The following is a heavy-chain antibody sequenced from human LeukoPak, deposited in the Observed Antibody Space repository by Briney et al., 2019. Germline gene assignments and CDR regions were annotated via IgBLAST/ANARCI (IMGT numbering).Heavy chain of an antibody. D-gene: IGHD6-13*01. CDR2: FSPNGGTT. V-gene: IGHV3-43*02. Sequence: GGPLGPSFQALGSNLILYAWNWFLKPPGKGLNWILLFSPNGGTTYYADSVKGRFTISRDNSKNSLYLQMNSLTTEDTAFYYCAKDKAGTIVWYGRWAIGLFDYWGQGTLLTVSS. J-gene: IGHJ4*02. CDR3: AKDKAGTIVWYGRWAIGLFDY. CDR1: GSNLILYA.